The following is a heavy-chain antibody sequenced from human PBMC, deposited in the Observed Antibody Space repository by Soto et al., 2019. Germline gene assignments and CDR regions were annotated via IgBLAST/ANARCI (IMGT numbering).Heavy chain of an antibody. Sequence: GESLKISCKGSGYSFTSYWIGWVRQMPGKGLEWMGIIYPGDSDTRYSPSFQGQVTISADKSISTAYLQWSSLKASDTAMYYCARTNYDFWSGLDYYYYGMGVWGQGTTVTVSS. CDR3: ARTNYDFWSGLDYYYYGMGV. CDR1: GYSFTSYW. CDR2: IYPGDSDT. J-gene: IGHJ6*02. V-gene: IGHV5-51*01. D-gene: IGHD3-3*01.